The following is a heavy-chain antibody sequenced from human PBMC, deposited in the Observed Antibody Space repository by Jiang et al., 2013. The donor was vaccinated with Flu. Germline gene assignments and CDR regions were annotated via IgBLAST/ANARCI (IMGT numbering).Heavy chain of an antibody. CDR3: TRSPMGIGPMDV. J-gene: IGHJ6*02. CDR1: GFTFSDHN. Sequence: VQLVESGGGLVQPGGSLRLSCVTSGFTFSDHNMDWVRQAPGKGPEWVARIRNRDFRYSTEYAASVRGRFIISRDDSKNSLFLQMNSLKIEDTAFYYCTRSPMGIGPMDVWGQGTTVTVSS. V-gene: IGHV3-72*01. CDR2: IRNRDFRYST. D-gene: IGHD3-16*01.